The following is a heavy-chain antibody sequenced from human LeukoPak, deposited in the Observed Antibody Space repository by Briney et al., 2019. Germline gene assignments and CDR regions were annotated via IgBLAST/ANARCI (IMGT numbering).Heavy chain of an antibody. CDR1: GFTFSSYG. D-gene: IGHD6-13*01. CDR2: IRYDGSDK. CDR3: VRDSTVGAAYFDL. Sequence: GGSLRLSCAASGFTFSSYGMHWVRQAPGKGLEWVAFIRYDGSDKYYADSVRGRFTISRDNSKKTLSLQMTTLRPDDTAVYYCVRDSTVGAAYFDLWGQGALVAVSS. V-gene: IGHV3-30*02. J-gene: IGHJ4*02.